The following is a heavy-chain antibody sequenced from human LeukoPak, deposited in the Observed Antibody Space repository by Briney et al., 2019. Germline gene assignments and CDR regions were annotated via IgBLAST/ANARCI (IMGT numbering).Heavy chain of an antibody. CDR3: ARPLRESGYFYFDY. D-gene: IGHD3-3*01. V-gene: IGHV3-48*04. J-gene: IGHJ4*02. CDR1: GFTFDSYS. Sequence: GGSLRLSCAASGFTFDSYSMCWVRQAPGKGLEWVSYITSGSSTIYYPDSVKGRFTISRDNAKNSLYLQMNSLRAEDTAIYYCARPLRESGYFYFDYWGQGTLVTVSS. CDR2: ITSGSSTI.